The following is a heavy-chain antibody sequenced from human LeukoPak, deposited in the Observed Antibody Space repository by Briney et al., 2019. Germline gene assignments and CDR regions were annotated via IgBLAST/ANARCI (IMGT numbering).Heavy chain of an antibody. D-gene: IGHD3-16*01. Sequence: PSETLSLTCAVYGGSFSGYYWSWIRQPPGKGLEWIGEINHSGSTNYNPSLKSRVTISVDTSKNQFSLKLSSVTAADTAVYYCARAGWLWFGTKTRSSVSAYFDYWGQGTLVTVSS. J-gene: IGHJ4*02. CDR2: INHSGST. V-gene: IGHV4-34*01. CDR3: ARAGWLWFGTKTRSSVSAYFDY. CDR1: GGSFSGYY.